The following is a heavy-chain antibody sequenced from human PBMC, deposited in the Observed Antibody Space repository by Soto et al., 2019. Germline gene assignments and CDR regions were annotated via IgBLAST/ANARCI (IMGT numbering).Heavy chain of an antibody. Sequence: EVQLLESGGGLVQPGGSLRLSCAASGFTFSSYAMSWVRQAPGKGLEWVSAISGSGGSTYYADSVKGRFTISRDNSKNTLYLQMNSLIAEDTAVYYCAKTREATMPIPFWFDPWGQGTLVTVSS. CDR3: AKTREATMPIPFWFDP. CDR1: GFTFSSYA. J-gene: IGHJ5*02. V-gene: IGHV3-23*01. CDR2: ISGSGGST. D-gene: IGHD5-12*01.